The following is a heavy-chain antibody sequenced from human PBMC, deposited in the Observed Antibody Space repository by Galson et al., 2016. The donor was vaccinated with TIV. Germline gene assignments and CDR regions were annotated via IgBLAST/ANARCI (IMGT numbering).Heavy chain of an antibody. J-gene: IGHJ4*02. CDR2: INPKSGGT. CDR1: GYTFSDYY. Sequence: SVKVSCKASGYTFSDYYIHWVRQAPGQGLEWMGWINPKSGGTIYAQKFQGRVTMTRDTTISTVYMDLSNLRSDDTAVYYCARGYGSDPDYWGQGTLVTVSP. CDR3: ARGYGSDPDY. V-gene: IGHV1-2*02. D-gene: IGHD3-10*01.